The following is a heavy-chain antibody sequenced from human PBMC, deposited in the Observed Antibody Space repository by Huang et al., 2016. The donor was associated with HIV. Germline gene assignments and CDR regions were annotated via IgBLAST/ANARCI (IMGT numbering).Heavy chain of an antibody. CDR2: ISETGSVI. J-gene: IGHJ4*02. Sequence: EEQLVESGGGLVQPGGSLRFSCAASGVSFSSCNMNWVRQAPGKGLEWLSYISETGSVITYADSVKGRFTVSRDNAKNSLYLQMDSLRAEDTAVYYCARGYSSSWLYNWGQGTLVTVSS. D-gene: IGHD6-13*01. CDR1: GVSFSSCN. CDR3: ARGYSSSWLYN. V-gene: IGHV3-48*01.